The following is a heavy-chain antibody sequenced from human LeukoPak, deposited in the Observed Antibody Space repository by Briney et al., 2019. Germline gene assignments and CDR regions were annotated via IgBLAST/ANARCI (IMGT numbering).Heavy chain of an antibody. CDR2: IYYSGST. V-gene: IGHV4-59*01. CDR3: ARVGDYGRAFDI. D-gene: IGHD4-17*01. Sequence: SETLSLTCTVSRGSISNYYWSWIRQPPGKGLEWIGYIYYSGSTNYNPSLKSRVTISVDTSKNQFSLKLNSVTAADTAVYYCARVGDYGRAFDIWGQGTMVTVSS. J-gene: IGHJ3*02. CDR1: RGSISNYY.